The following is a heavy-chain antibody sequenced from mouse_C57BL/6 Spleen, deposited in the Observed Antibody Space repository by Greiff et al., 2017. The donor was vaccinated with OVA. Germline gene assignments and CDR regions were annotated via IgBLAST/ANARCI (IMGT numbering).Heavy chain of an antibody. CDR2: IDPSDSET. CDR3: ARSGSSYVRWYFDV. D-gene: IGHD1-1*01. CDR1: GYTFTSYW. V-gene: IGHV1-52*01. Sequence: QVQLQQPGAELVRPGSSVKLSCKASGYTFTSYWMHWVKQRPIQGLEWIGNIDPSDSETHYNQKFKDKATLTVDKSSSTAYMQLSSLTSEDSAVYYCARSGSSYVRWYFDVWGTGTTVTVSS. J-gene: IGHJ1*03.